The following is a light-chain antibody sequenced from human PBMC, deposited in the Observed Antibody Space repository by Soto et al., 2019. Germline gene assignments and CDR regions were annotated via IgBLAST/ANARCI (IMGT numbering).Light chain of an antibody. CDR3: HSYSNGMSAYV. V-gene: IGLV1-40*01. CDR1: SSNVGGYHV. J-gene: IGLJ2*01. CDR2: VSS. Sequence: QSALTQPPSVSGAPGQRVTISCTGSSSNVGGYHVVHWHQQFPGRAPNLLIYVSSNRPSGVPDRFSGSKSGTSASLAITGQQADDEAYYYSHSYSNGMSAYVFGAGTKLTVL.